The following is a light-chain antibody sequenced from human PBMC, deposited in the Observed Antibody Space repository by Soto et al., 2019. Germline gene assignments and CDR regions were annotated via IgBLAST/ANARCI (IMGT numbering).Light chain of an antibody. CDR2: GAS. Sequence: DIQLTQSPSFLSASVGDXVTIXCRASQGISTYLAWYLQRPGKAPKLLIYGASTLQSGVPSRFSGSGSGTEFTLTISSLQPEDFGTYYCQQLNSDWYAFGQGTKLEIK. CDR1: QGISTY. CDR3: QQLNSDWYA. J-gene: IGKJ2*01. V-gene: IGKV1-9*01.